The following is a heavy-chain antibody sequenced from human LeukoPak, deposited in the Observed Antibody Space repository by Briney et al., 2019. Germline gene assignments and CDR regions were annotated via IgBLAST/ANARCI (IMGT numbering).Heavy chain of an antibody. Sequence: GGSLRLSCAASGYTFSSYWMSWVRQAPGKGLEWVAKINQDGSDKYYVDSVKGRFTISRDNAKNSVYLQMNSLRAEDTAVYYCARSVMAPAPWGQGTLVTVS. CDR3: ARSVMAPAP. CDR1: GYTFSSYW. J-gene: IGHJ5*02. CDR2: INQDGSDK. D-gene: IGHD5-24*01. V-gene: IGHV3-7*01.